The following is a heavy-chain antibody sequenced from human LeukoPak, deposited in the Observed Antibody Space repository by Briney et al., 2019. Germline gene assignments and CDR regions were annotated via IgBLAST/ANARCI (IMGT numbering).Heavy chain of an antibody. V-gene: IGHV3-7*01. Sequence: PGGSLRLSCAASGFTFSTYWMSWVRQAPGKGLEWVANIKQDGSAKYYVDSVKGRFTTARDNAKNSLYLQMNSLRAEDTAVYYCARYSQKPSTMGASDSRLDYWGQGTLVTVSS. CDR2: IKQDGSAK. CDR3: ARYSQKPSTMGASDSRLDY. D-gene: IGHD2-2*01. J-gene: IGHJ4*02. CDR1: GFTFSTYW.